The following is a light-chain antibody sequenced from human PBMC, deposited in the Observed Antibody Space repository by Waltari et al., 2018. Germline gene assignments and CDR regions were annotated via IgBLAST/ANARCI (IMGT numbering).Light chain of an antibody. J-gene: IGLJ2*01. CDR3: YSTDSSGNHSYVV. Sequence: SPELTQPPSVSVSPGQTARNTCSGDALPQKYAYWYQQKSGQAPVLVTYEDSKRPSGIPEGFSGSSSGTMATLTISGAQVEDEADYYCYSTDSSGNHSYVVFGGGTKLTVL. CDR2: EDS. CDR1: ALPQKY. V-gene: IGLV3-10*01.